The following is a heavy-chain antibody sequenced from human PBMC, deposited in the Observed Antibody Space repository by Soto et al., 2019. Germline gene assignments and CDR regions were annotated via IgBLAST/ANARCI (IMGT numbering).Heavy chain of an antibody. V-gene: IGHV1-69*06. CDR2: IIPIFGTA. Sequence: SVKVSCKASGGTFSSYPISWVRQAPGQGLEWMGGIIPIFGTANYAQKFQGRVTITADKSTSTAYMELSSLTSDDTAVYYCARNTAAGVPPGYWGQGTLVTVSS. J-gene: IGHJ4*02. D-gene: IGHD6-13*01. CDR1: GGTFSSYP. CDR3: ARNTAAGVPPGY.